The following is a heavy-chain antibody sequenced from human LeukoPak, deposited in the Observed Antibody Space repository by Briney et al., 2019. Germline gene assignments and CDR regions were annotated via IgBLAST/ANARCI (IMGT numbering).Heavy chain of an antibody. V-gene: IGHV5-51*01. J-gene: IGHJ5*02. CDR3: ARRGYSYGYTPYNWFDP. Sequence: GESLEISCKGSGYSFTSYWIGWVRQMPGKGLEWMGIIYPGDSDTRYSPSFQGQVTISADKSISTAYLQWSSLKASDTAMYYCARRGYSYGYTPYNWFDPWGQGTLVTVSS. CDR2: IYPGDSDT. D-gene: IGHD5-18*01. CDR1: GYSFTSYW.